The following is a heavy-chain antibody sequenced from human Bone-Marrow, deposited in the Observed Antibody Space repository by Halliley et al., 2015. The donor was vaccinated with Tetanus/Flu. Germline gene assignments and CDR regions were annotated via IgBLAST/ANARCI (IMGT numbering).Heavy chain of an antibody. CDR2: IIPISGTS. V-gene: IGHV1-69*01. CDR3: ATIVGATESLYGMDV. Sequence: QLVQSGAEVKKPGSSVKVSCKTSGGTFSRLPISWVRQAPGQGLEWMGGIIPISGTSNYEQKFHGRITITADEFTSTAYMELSSLRSEDTAVYYCATIVGATESLYGMDVWGQGTTVTVFS. CDR1: GGTFSRLP. J-gene: IGHJ6*02. D-gene: IGHD1-26*01.